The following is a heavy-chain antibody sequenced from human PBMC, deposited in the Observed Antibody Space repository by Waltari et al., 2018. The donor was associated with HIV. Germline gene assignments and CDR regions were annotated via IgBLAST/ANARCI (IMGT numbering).Heavy chain of an antibody. CDR2: IYHSGST. Sequence: QLQLQESGPGLVKPSETLSLTCTVSGGSISSSNYFWGWIRQPPGKGLECIGSIYHSGSTYYNPPRKSRVTISVDTSKSQFSLKLSSVTAADTAVYYCASTGYTYGLDYWGQGTLVTVSS. D-gene: IGHD5-18*01. V-gene: IGHV4-39*01. J-gene: IGHJ4*02. CDR3: ASTGYTYGLDY. CDR1: GGSISSSNYF.